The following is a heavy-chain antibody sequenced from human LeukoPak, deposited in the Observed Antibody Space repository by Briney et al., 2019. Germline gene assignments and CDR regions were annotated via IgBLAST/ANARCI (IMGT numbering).Heavy chain of an antibody. CDR1: GFTFSSYW. CDR2: INSDGSST. J-gene: IGHJ6*02. D-gene: IGHD5-12*01. Sequence: GGSLRLSCAASGFTFSSYWMHWVRQAPGKGLVWVSRINSDGSSTSYADSVKGRFTISRDNAKNTLYLQMNSLRAEDTAVYYCARVGPQAGGYDWSYYYYYGMDVWGQGTMVTVSS. CDR3: ARVGPQAGGYDWSYYYYYGMDV. V-gene: IGHV3-74*01.